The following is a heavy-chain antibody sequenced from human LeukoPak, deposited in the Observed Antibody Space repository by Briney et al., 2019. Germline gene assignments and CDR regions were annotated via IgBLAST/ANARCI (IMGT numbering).Heavy chain of an antibody. J-gene: IGHJ4*02. CDR3: AKPGIAVVDFDY. D-gene: IGHD6-19*01. V-gene: IGHV3-30*02. Sequence: GSLRLSCAAPGFTFSSYGMHWVRQAPGKGLEWVAFIRYDGSNKYYADSVKGRFTISRDNSKNTLYLQMNSLRAEDTAVYYCAKPGIAVVDFDYWGQGTLVTVSS. CDR1: GFTFSSYG. CDR2: IRYDGSNK.